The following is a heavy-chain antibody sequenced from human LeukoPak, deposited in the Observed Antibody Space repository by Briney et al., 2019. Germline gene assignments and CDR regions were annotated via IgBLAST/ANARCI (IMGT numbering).Heavy chain of an antibody. CDR3: ARHDYGDHDAFDI. V-gene: IGHV3-23*01. CDR1: GFTFSSYA. Sequence: PGGSLRLSCAASGFTFSSYAMSWVRQAPGRGLEWVSAISVHGGSTYYADSVKGRFTISRDNSKNTLYLQMNSLRAEDTAVYYCARHDYGDHDAFDIWGQGTMVTVSS. CDR2: ISVHGGST. J-gene: IGHJ3*02. D-gene: IGHD4-17*01.